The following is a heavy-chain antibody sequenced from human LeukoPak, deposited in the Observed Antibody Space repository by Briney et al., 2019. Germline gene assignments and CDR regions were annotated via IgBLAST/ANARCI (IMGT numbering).Heavy chain of an antibody. CDR1: GGFFSGYY. CDR2: INHSGST. Sequence: PSETLSLTCAVYGGFFSGYYWSRVRQPPGKGLEWIGEINHSGSTNYNPSLKSRVTIIVDTSKKQFSLKLRSMTAADTAVYYCARASVAGLLSYWGQGTLVTVSS. V-gene: IGHV4-34*01. D-gene: IGHD6-19*01. CDR3: ARASVAGLLSY. J-gene: IGHJ4*02.